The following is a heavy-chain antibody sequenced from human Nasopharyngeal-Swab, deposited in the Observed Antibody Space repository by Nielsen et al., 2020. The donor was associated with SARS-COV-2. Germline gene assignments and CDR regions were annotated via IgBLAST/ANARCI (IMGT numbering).Heavy chain of an antibody. D-gene: IGHD3-22*01. V-gene: IGHV3-74*01. CDR1: GFTFSSYW. CDR2: INSDGSST. Sequence: GESLKISCAASGFTFSSYWMHWVRQAPGKGLVWVSRINSDGSSTSYADSVKGRFTISRDNAKNTLFLQMNSLRAEDTAVYYCARVLDYYDSSGYDTWDVFALWGQGTMVTVSS. J-gene: IGHJ3*01. CDR3: ARVLDYYDSSGYDTWDVFAL.